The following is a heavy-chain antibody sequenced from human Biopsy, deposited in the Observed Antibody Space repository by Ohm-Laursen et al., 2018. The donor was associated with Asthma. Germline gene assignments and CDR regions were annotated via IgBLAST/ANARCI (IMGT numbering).Heavy chain of an antibody. D-gene: IGHD3-3*01. Sequence: SQTLSLTCTVPGGSISSSSYYWGWIRQPPGKGLEWIGSIYYRGSTYYNPSLKSRVTISVDTSKNQFSLKLSSVTAADTAVYYCARFTASITIFGVVNNWFDPWGQGTLVTVSS. CDR2: IYYRGST. CDR1: GGSISSSSYY. CDR3: ARFTASITIFGVVNNWFDP. J-gene: IGHJ5*02. V-gene: IGHV4-39*01.